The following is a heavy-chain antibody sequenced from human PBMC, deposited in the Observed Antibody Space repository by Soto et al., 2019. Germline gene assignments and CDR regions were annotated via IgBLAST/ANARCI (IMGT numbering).Heavy chain of an antibody. CDR1: GGSINSSSYF. J-gene: IGHJ5*02. CDR2: SYYSGST. D-gene: IGHD6-19*01. Sequence: KTSETLSLTCSVSGGSINSSSYFWGWVRQPPGKGLEWIVSSYYSGSTYYNPSLRSRVTISVDTSKNQFSLKLSSVTAAATAVFYCARHYSSGSRNWFDPWGQGTLVTFS. CDR3: ARHYSSGSRNWFDP. V-gene: IGHV4-39*01.